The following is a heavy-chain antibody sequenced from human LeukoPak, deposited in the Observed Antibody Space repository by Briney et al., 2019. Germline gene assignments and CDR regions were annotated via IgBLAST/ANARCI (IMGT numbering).Heavy chain of an antibody. CDR1: GGSISSGGYY. Sequence: PSQTLSLTCTVSGGSISSGGYYWSWIRQHPGKGLEWIGCIYYSGSTYYNPSLKSRVTISVDTSKNQFSLKLSSVTAADTAVYYCARGGLPDGYCSGGSCFSTPLFDYWGQGTLVTVSS. CDR2: IYYSGST. D-gene: IGHD2-15*01. CDR3: ARGGLPDGYCSGGSCFSTPLFDY. J-gene: IGHJ4*02. V-gene: IGHV4-31*03.